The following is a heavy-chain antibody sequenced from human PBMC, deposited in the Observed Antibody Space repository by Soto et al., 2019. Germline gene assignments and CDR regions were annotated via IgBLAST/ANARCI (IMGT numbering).Heavy chain of an antibody. CDR2: IYYTGST. D-gene: IGHD3-22*01. CDR3: AKGWGPGGIVVDY. Sequence: QVQLQESGPGLVKPSETLSLTCTVSGGSTTYYYWSWFRQAPGKGLEWLGYIYYTGSTNYNPSLKRRLTRSVDSSKSQCAVTLTSVTAEDTAVYYCAKGWGPGGIVVDYWGQGALVIVSS. V-gene: IGHV4-59*01. CDR1: GGSTTYYY. J-gene: IGHJ4*02.